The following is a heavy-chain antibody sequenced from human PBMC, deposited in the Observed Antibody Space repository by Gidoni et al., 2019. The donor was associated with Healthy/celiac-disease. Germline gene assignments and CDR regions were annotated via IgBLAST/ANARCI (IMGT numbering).Heavy chain of an antibody. CDR3: EVWGSYRGFRPFDY. D-gene: IGHD3-16*02. J-gene: IGHJ4*02. CDR1: GFTFTSSA. CDR2: IVVGSGNT. Sequence: QMQLVQSGPEVKKPGTSVKVSCKASGFTFTSSAVQWVRQARGQRLEWIGWIVVGSGNTNYAQKFQERVTITRDMSTSTAYMELSSLRSEDTAVYYCEVWGSYRGFRPFDYWGQGTLVTVSS. V-gene: IGHV1-58*01.